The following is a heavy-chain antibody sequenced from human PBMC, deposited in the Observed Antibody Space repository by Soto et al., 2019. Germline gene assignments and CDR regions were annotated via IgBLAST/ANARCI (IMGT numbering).Heavy chain of an antibody. D-gene: IGHD3-10*01. CDR2: NYSSGST. CDR1: GGSISSGGYY. CDR3: ARDMSSGSYYNVLYL. J-gene: IGHJ4*02. Sequence: QVQLQESGPGLVKPSKTLSLPCTVPGGSISSGGYYWSWIRQHPGKGLEWIGYNYSSGSTYYNRSLKGRVTISVDTSKNQFSLKLSSVTDADTAVYYCARDMSSGSYYNVLYLWGQGTLVTVSS. V-gene: IGHV4-31*03.